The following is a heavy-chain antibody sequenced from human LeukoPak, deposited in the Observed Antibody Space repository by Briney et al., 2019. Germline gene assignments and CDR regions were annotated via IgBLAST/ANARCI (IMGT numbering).Heavy chain of an antibody. J-gene: IGHJ4*02. Sequence: GGSLRLSCAASGFTFRNHWMHWVRQTPGKGLVWVSRISSDGSSATYADSVKGRFTISRDNAKNTLYLQMNNLRAEDTAMYYCARDQRVTGRPDIDYWGQGTLVIVSS. D-gene: IGHD6-6*01. V-gene: IGHV3-74*03. CDR3: ARDQRVTGRPDIDY. CDR2: ISSDGSSA. CDR1: GFTFRNHW.